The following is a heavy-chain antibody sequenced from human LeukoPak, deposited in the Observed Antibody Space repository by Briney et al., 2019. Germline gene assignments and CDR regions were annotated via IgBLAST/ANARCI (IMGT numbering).Heavy chain of an antibody. J-gene: IGHJ6*02. D-gene: IGHD6-6*01. Sequence: GGSLRLSCAASGFTVSSNYMSWVRQAPGKGLEWVSLIYSGDSTYYADSVRGRFTTSRDNSKNTLYLQMNSLRAEDTAVYYCARIIAVRPQYYYYGMDVWGQGTTVTVSS. V-gene: IGHV3-66*01. CDR1: GFTVSSNY. CDR2: IYSGDST. CDR3: ARIIAVRPQYYYYGMDV.